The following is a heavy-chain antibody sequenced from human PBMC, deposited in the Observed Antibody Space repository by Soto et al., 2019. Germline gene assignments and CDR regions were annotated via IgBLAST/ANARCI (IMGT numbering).Heavy chain of an antibody. J-gene: IGHJ6*03. V-gene: IGHV4-59*08. CDR1: GGSISSYY. D-gene: IGHD5-12*01. CDR3: ARQPSGCVNMDV. Sequence: ETLSLTCTVSGGSISSYYWSWIRQPPGKGLEWIGYIFYSGSINYNPSLKSRVTISVDTSKNQFSLKLTSVTAADTAVYYCARQPSGCVNMDVWGKGTTVTVSS. CDR2: IFYSGSI.